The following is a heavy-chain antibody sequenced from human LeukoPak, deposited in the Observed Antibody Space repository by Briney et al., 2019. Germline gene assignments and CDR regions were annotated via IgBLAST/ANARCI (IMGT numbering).Heavy chain of an antibody. CDR1: GFTFSNYA. J-gene: IGHJ4*02. D-gene: IGHD3-22*01. CDR3: AKPTNYYDSSGYYCFDY. CDR2: ISGSGGST. V-gene: IGHV3-23*01. Sequence: GGSLRLSCAASGFTFSNYAMSWVRQAPGKGLEWVSAISGSGGSTYYADSVKGRFTISRDNSKNTLYLQMNSLRAEDTAVYYCAKPTNYYDSSGYYCFDYWGQGTLATVSS.